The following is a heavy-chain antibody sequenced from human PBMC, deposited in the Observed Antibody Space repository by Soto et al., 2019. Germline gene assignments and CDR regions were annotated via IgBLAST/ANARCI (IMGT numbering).Heavy chain of an antibody. V-gene: IGHV1-69*04. J-gene: IGHJ3*02. CDR3: ARDPLFSMVRGVIPAEFDI. D-gene: IGHD3-10*01. CDR1: GGTFSSYT. CDR2: IIPILGIA. Sequence: GASVKVSCKASGGTFSSYTISWVRQAPGQGLEWMGRIIPILGIANYAQKFQGRVTITADKSTSTAYMELSSLRSEDTAVYYCARDPLFSMVRGVIPAEFDIWGQGTMVTVSS.